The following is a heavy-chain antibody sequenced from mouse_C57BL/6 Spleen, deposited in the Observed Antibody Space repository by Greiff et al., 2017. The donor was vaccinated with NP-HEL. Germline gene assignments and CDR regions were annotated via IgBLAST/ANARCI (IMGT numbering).Heavy chain of an antibody. J-gene: IGHJ2*01. CDR2: INPGSGGT. CDR1: GYAFTNYL. CDR3: ARGEVADYFDY. V-gene: IGHV1-54*01. D-gene: IGHD1-1*02. Sequence: VKVVESGAELVRPGTSVKVSCKASGYAFTNYLIEWVKQRPGQGLEWIGVINPGSGGTNYNEKFKGKATLTADKSSSTAYMQLSSLTSEDSAVYFCARGEVADYFDYWGQGTTLTVSS.